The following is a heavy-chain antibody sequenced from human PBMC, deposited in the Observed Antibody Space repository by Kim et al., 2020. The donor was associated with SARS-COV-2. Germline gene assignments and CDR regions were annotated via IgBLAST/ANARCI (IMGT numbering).Heavy chain of an antibody. D-gene: IGHD1-26*01. Sequence: SVKVSCKASGGTFSSYAISWVRQAPGQGLEWMGGIIPIFGTANYAQKFQGRVTITADESTSTAYMELSSLRSEDTAVYYCARGSWGGSYLSYYYYYYGMDVWGQGTTVTVSS. CDR1: GGTFSSYA. J-gene: IGHJ6*02. V-gene: IGHV1-69*01. CDR2: IIPIFGTA. CDR3: ARGSWGGSYLSYYYYYYGMDV.